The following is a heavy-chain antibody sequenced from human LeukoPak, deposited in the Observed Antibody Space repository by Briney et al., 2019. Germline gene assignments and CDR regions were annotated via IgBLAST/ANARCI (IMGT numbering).Heavy chain of an antibody. V-gene: IGHV4-59*01. J-gene: IGHJ4*02. CDR2: IYYSGST. D-gene: IGHD1-26*01. CDR1: GGSFSGYY. Sequence: SETLSLTCAVYGGSFSGYYWSWIRQPPGKGLEWIGYIYYSGSTNYNPSLKSRVTISVDTSKNQFSLKLSSVTAADTAVYYCARVGGVGAADYWGQGTLVTVSS. CDR3: ARVGGVGAADY.